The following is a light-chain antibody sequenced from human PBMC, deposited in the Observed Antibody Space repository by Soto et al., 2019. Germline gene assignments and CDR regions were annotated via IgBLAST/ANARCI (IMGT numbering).Light chain of an antibody. CDR1: QSVSSSY. Sequence: EIVLTQFPGTLYLSPGERATLSCRASQSVSSSYLAWYQQKPGQAPRLLIYGASSRATGIPDRFSGSGSGTVFPLTISRMGPEDFAVYCCQQYGSSPRVTFGPGTKVDI. J-gene: IGKJ3*01. CDR2: GAS. CDR3: QQYGSSPRVT. V-gene: IGKV3-20*01.